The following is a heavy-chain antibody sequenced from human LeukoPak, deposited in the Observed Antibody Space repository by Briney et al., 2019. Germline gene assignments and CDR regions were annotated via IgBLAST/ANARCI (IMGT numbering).Heavy chain of an antibody. CDR1: GFIFSGYW. J-gene: IGHJ4*02. CDR2: IIGDGSST. CDR3: TRSGDGDFDY. D-gene: IGHD1-26*01. V-gene: IGHV3-74*01. Sequence: PGGSLRLSCAASGFIFSGYWMHWVRQGPGKGLVWVSHIIGDGSSTNYADSVKGRFTISRDNAKNTLYLQLNRLRAEDSGVYYCTRSGDGDFDYWGQGTLVTVSS.